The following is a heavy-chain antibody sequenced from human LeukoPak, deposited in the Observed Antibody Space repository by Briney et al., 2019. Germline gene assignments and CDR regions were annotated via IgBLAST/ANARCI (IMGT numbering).Heavy chain of an antibody. J-gene: IGHJ4*02. D-gene: IGHD3-22*01. Sequence: ASVKVSCKASGYTFTRYDINWVRQATGQGLEWMGWMNPNSGNTGYAQKFQGRVTMARNTSISTAYMELSSLRSEDTAVYYCALYYDSSPGYFDYWGQGTLVTVSS. CDR2: MNPNSGNT. CDR3: ALYYDSSPGYFDY. CDR1: GYTFTRYD. V-gene: IGHV1-8*01.